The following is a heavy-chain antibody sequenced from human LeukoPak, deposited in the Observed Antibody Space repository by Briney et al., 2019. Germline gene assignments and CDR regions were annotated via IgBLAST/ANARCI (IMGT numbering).Heavy chain of an antibody. V-gene: IGHV3-7*04. CDR2: IKEDGSET. J-gene: IGHJ4*02. Sequence: PGRSLRLSCTASGFTFGDYAMSWFRQAPGKGLEWVANIKEDGSETYYVDSVKGRFTISRDNAKNSLYLQMNSLRAEDTAVYYCARARGFDYWGQGTLVTVSS. CDR1: GFTFGDYA. CDR3: ARARGFDY.